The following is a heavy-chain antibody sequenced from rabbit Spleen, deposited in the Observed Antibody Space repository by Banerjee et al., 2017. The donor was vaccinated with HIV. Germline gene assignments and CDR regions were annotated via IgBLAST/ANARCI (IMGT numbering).Heavy chain of an antibody. CDR1: GFSLSDSYY. D-gene: IGHD6-1*01. J-gene: IGHJ3*01. Sequence: QSLQESGGGLFQPGGSLALTCKASGFSLSDSYYMCWVRQAPGKGLEWIACIYTGTGTTYYASWVNGRFTISRSTSLNTVTLQMNSLTAADTATYFCARDGTYGYVPFWGQGTLVTVS. CDR3: ARDGTYGYVPF. CDR2: IYTGTGTT. V-gene: IGHV1S43*01.